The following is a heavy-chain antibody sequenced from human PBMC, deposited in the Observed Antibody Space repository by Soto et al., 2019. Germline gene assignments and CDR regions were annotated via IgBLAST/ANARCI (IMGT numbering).Heavy chain of an antibody. V-gene: IGHV1-69*05. CDR1: GGTFSNYA. Sequence: QAQLVQSGAEVKKPGSSVKVSCKASGGTFSNYAISWVRQAPGQGLEWMGGIIPLFRTPDYSQKFQGRVTMTRNTSISTAYMELSSLRSEDTAVYYCAREGVRGMDVWGQGTTVTVSS. D-gene: IGHD3-16*01. CDR2: IIPLFRTP. CDR3: AREGVRGMDV. J-gene: IGHJ6*02.